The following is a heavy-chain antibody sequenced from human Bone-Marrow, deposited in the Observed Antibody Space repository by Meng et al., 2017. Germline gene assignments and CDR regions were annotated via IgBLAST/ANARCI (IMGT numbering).Heavy chain of an antibody. D-gene: IGHD3-22*01. Sequence: VLPRGSVPGLVRPSATPSPPLTASCGPTSSYYWSWIPQPAGKGLEWIGRIYTSGSTNYNPALKGRVTMSVDTSKNQFSLKLSYVTAADTAVYYCARDNYYDSSGYTRTYWYFDLWGRGTLVTVSS. CDR1: CGPTSSYY. CDR3: ARDNYYDSSGYTRTYWYFDL. V-gene: IGHV4-4*07. CDR2: IYTSGST. J-gene: IGHJ2*01.